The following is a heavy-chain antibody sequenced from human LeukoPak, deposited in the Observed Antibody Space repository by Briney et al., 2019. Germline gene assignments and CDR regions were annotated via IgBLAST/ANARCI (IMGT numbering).Heavy chain of an antibody. V-gene: IGHV3-23*01. J-gene: IGHJ4*02. CDR3: AKDRIYADGLWDFDY. D-gene: IGHD3-10*01. Sequence: GGSLRLSCAASGFTFSSFAMHWVRQAPGEGLKWVSGILVNGGTYYADSVKGRFTISRDNSKNTLYLQMNSLRADDTAVYYCAKDRIYADGLWDFDYWGQGTLVTVSS. CDR1: GFTFSSFA. CDR2: ILVNGGT.